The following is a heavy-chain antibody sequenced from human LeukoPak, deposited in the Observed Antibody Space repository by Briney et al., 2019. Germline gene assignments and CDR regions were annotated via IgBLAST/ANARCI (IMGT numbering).Heavy chain of an antibody. Sequence: PRRCLRLSCAASGFTFSSYGVHWVRQAPGKGLGWVAVISYDGSNKYYADSVKGRFTISRDNSKNTLYLQMNSLRAEDTAVYYCAREEGVDGTSGINNWGQGTLVIVSS. CDR2: ISYDGSNK. J-gene: IGHJ4*02. V-gene: IGHV3-30*03. CDR3: AREEGVDGTSGINN. D-gene: IGHD4-23*01. CDR1: GFTFSSYG.